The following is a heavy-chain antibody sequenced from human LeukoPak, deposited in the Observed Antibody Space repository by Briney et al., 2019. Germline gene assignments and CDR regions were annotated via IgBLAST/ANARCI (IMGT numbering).Heavy chain of an antibody. CDR1: GGSISSYY. CDR3: ARDGSGWYRRYFDY. D-gene: IGHD6-19*01. CDR2: IYYSGST. V-gene: IGHV4-59*01. J-gene: IGHJ4*02. Sequence: SETLSLTCTVSGGSISSYYWSWIRQPPGKGLEWIGYIYYSGSTNYNPSLKSRVTISVDTSKNQFSLKLSSVTAADTAVYYCARDGSGWYRRYFDYWGQGTLVPSPQ.